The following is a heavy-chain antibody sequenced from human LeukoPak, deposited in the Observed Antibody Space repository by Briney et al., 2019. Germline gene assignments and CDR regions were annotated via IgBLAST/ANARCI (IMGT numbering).Heavy chain of an antibody. D-gene: IGHD3-16*01. CDR2: MNPNSGNT. CDR1: GYTFTSYD. V-gene: IGHV1-8*01. J-gene: IGHJ4*02. CDR3: ARELGMYSPSDY. Sequence: GASVKVSCRGSGYTFTSYDINWVRQATGQGLEWMGWMNPNSGNTGYAQKFQGRVTMTRNTSISTAYMELSSLRSEDTAVYYCARELGMYSPSDYWGQGTLVTVSS.